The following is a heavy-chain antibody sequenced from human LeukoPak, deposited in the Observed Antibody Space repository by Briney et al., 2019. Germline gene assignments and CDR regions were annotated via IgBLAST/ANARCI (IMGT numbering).Heavy chain of an antibody. CDR2: ISGSGGST. D-gene: IGHD3-16*01. CDR1: GFTFSSYA. V-gene: IGHV3-23*01. Sequence: GGSLRLSCAASGFTFSSYAMSWVRQAPGKGLEWASAISGSGGSTYYADSVKGRFTISRDNSKNTLYLQMNSLRAEDTAVYYCAKAQRIMITFGGVDYWGQGTLVTVSS. CDR3: AKAQRIMITFGGVDY. J-gene: IGHJ4*02.